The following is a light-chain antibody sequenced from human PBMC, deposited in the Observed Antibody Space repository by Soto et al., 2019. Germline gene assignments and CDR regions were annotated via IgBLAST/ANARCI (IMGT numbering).Light chain of an antibody. CDR3: QRYDSFRT. Sequence: EIVLTQSPGTLSLSPGEGATLSCRASQSISSNFLAWYQQKRGQAPRLLIHGAPNRATGIPDRFSGSGSGTDFTLTITRLEPEDFAMYYCQRYDSFRTFGQGTKVDIK. J-gene: IGKJ1*01. CDR2: GAP. CDR1: QSISSNF. V-gene: IGKV3-20*01.